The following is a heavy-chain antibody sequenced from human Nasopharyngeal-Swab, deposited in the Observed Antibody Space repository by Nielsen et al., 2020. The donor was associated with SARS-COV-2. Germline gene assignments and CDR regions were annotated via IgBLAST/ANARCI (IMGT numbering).Heavy chain of an antibody. Sequence: GESLKISCAASGFTFSNYAMSWVRQAPGKGLEWVSAISGSGGETFYADSVKGRFTISRDNSKNTLYLQLNSVRADDTAVYYCARVALTGTTEDYWGQGTLVTVSS. CDR3: ARVALTGTTEDY. V-gene: IGHV3-23*01. CDR1: GFTFSNYA. CDR2: ISGSGGET. J-gene: IGHJ4*02. D-gene: IGHD1-7*01.